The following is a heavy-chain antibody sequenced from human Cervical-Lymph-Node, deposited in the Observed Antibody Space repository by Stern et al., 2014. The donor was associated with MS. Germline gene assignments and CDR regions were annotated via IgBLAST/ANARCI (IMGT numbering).Heavy chain of an antibody. J-gene: IGHJ4*02. Sequence: EVQLVESGGGLVQPGGSLRLSCAVSGFTFSDHDMHWVRQAAGRGLEWVGAIGTLSDTYYPDSVKGRFTVSRDNAKNSLFLQMNSLRAGDTAVYYCARGLMAVCDMTNCPFDYWGQGTQVTVSS. CDR2: IGTLSDT. V-gene: IGHV3-13*01. CDR3: ARGLMAVCDMTNCPFDY. CDR1: GFTFSDHD. D-gene: IGHD1-1*01.